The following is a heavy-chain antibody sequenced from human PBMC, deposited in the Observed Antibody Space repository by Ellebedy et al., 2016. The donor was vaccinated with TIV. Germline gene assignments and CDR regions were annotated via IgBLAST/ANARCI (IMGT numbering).Heavy chain of an antibody. CDR3: AVVAGTSYFDC. Sequence: GESLKISCSASGFIFSRYAMHWARQAPGKGLEYVSAISSTGGSTYYADPVKGRFTISRDNSKNTLYLQMSSLRPEDTAVYYCAVVAGTSYFDCWGQGTLVTVSS. D-gene: IGHD6-19*01. CDR1: GFIFSRYA. CDR2: ISSTGGST. V-gene: IGHV3-64D*09. J-gene: IGHJ4*02.